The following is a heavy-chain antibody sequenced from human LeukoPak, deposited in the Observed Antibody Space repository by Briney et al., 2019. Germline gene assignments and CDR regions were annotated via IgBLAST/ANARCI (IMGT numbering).Heavy chain of an antibody. CDR3: AKDETGFLNYFHY. CDR1: GFTFSSHT. Sequence: GGSLRLSCAASGFTFSSHTMSWVRQAPGKGLAWVSGIDSSGNKTTYAGSVKGRFTISRDNPRNTLYLQLNSLRAEDTAVYYCAKDETGFLNYFHYWGQGALVAVSS. D-gene: IGHD3-3*01. J-gene: IGHJ4*02. V-gene: IGHV3-23*01. CDR2: IDSSGNKT.